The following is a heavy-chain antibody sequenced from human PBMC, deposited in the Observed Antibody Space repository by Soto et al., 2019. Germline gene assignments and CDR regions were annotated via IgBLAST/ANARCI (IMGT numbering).Heavy chain of an antibody. CDR1: GFTFSSYS. Sequence: GGSLRLSCAASGFTFSSYSMNWVRQAPGKGLEWVSSISSSSNYIYYADSVKGRVTISRDNAKNSLYLQMNSLGAEDTAVYYCASEVGGGSCDEHYGMDVWGQGTTGT. V-gene: IGHV3-21*01. CDR2: ISSSSNYI. CDR3: ASEVGGGSCDEHYGMDV. J-gene: IGHJ6*02. D-gene: IGHD2-15*01.